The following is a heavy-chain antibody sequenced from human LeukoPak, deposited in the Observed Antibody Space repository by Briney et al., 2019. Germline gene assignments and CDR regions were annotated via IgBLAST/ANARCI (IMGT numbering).Heavy chain of an antibody. V-gene: IGHV5-10-1*01. CDR1: GYIFTSYW. CDR3: ARNIGIGYCSGGSCYEDWFDP. J-gene: IGHJ5*02. CDR2: IDPSDSYT. Sequence: GESLKISCKGSGYIFTSYWISWVRQMPGKGLEWMGRIDPSDSYTNYSPSFQGHVTISADKSISTAYLQWSSLKASDTAMYYCARNIGIGYCSGGSCYEDWFDPWGQGTLVTVSS. D-gene: IGHD2-15*01.